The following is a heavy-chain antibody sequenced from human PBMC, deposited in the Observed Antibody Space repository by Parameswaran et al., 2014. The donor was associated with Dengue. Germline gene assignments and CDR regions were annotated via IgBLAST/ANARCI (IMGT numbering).Heavy chain of an antibody. Sequence: WIRQPPGKALEWLALIYWNDDKRYSPSLKSRLTITKDTSKNQVVLTMTNMDPVDTATYYCAHIAHGLYYDFWSGPSFGYFDYWGQGTLVTVSS. CDR3: AHIAHGLYYDFWSGPSFGYFDY. CDR2: IYWNDDK. D-gene: IGHD3-3*01. J-gene: IGHJ4*02. V-gene: IGHV2-5*01.